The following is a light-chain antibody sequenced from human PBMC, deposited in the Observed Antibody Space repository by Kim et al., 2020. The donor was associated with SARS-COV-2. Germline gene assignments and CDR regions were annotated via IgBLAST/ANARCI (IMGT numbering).Light chain of an antibody. V-gene: IGLV4-69*01. CDR3: QTWGTGSWV. J-gene: IGLJ3*02. CDR1: SGHSSYA. CDR2: LNSDGSH. Sequence: ASVKLTCTLRSGHSSYAIAWHKQQPEKGPRYLMKLNSDGSHSKGDGIPDRFSGSSSGAERYVTISSLQSEDEADYYCQTWGTGSWVFGGGTQLTVL.